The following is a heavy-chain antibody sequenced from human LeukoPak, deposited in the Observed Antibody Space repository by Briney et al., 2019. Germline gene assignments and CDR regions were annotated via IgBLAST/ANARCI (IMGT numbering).Heavy chain of an antibody. D-gene: IGHD2-15*01. CDR3: ATYTVVTEFSDY. CDR1: GFTFSSYS. V-gene: IGHV3-21*01. CDR2: ISSSSSYI. Sequence: GGSLRLSCAASGFTFSSYSMNRVRQAPGKGLEWVSSISSSSSYIYYADSVKGRFTISRDNAKNSLYLQMNSLRAEDTAVYYCATYTVVTEFSDYWGQGTLVTVSS. J-gene: IGHJ4*02.